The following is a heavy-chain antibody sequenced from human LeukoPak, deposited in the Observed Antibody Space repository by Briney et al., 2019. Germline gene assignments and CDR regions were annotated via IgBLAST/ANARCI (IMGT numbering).Heavy chain of an antibody. CDR2: ISSNGGST. V-gene: IGHV3-64*01. CDR1: GFTFSSYA. CDR3: ARDYYGSSGPLGPAGY. D-gene: IGHD3-22*01. J-gene: IGHJ4*02. Sequence: GGSLRLSCAASGFTFSSYAMHWVRQAPGKGLEYVSAISSNGGSTYYANSVKGRFTISRDNSKNTLYLQMGSLRAEDMAVYYCARDYYGSSGPLGPAGYWGQGTLGTVSS.